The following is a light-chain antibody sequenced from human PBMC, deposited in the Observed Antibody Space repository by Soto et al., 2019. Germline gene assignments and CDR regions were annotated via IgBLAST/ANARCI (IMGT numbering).Light chain of an antibody. J-gene: IGLJ1*01. CDR1: SSNIGSNY. Sequence: QPVLTQPPSASGTPGQRVTISCSGSSSNIGSNYVYWYQQLPGTAPKLLIYNNNQRPSGVPDRFSGSKSGTSASLAISGLRSEDEADYYCAAWDDSLSGYVFGTGTKVTVL. CDR3: AAWDDSLSGYV. CDR2: NNN. V-gene: IGLV1-47*02.